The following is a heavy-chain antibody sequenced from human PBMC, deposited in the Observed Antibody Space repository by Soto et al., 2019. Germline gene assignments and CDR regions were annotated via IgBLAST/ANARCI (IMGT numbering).Heavy chain of an antibody. J-gene: IGHJ6*02. CDR1: GFTFTSYS. D-gene: IGHD2-15*01. CDR2: IGPRGTPL. CDR3: ARDCSCGSCYPGIDV. Sequence: QPGGSLRLSCVASGFTFTSYSMDWVRQAPGKGLEWLAFIGPRGTPLHYANSVEGRFTISRDNAKNSVYLQINSLRAEDTAVYFCARDCSCGSCYPGIDVWGQVTTVRVS. V-gene: IGHV3-48*04.